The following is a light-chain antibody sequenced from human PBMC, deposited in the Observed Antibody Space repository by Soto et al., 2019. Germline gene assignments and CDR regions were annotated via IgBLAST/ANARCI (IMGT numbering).Light chain of an antibody. Sequence: QSALTQPASVSGSPGQSFTISCTGGSTDVDGYDYVSWYQQHPGQAPKLMIYDVNNRPSGVSYRFSGSKYGDTASLTISGFKAEDEDDYHCRSYTSSAPVYALGTGTKVTLL. CDR2: DVN. CDR1: STDVDGYDY. J-gene: IGLJ1*01. V-gene: IGLV2-14*03. CDR3: RSYTSSAPVYA.